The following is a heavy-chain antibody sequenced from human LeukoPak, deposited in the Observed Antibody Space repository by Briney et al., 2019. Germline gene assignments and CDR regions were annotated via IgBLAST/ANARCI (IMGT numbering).Heavy chain of an antibody. J-gene: IGHJ4*02. CDR2: ISPDGGST. V-gene: IGHV3-74*01. Sequence: PGGSLRLSCAASGFTFSSHWMHWVRQAPGKGLVWVSGISPDGGSTTYADSVKGRFTISRDNAKNTLYLQMNSLRAEDTAVYYCGRGGSPPSPADYWGQGTLVTVSS. CDR1: GFTFSSHW. D-gene: IGHD5-12*01. CDR3: GRGGSPPSPADY.